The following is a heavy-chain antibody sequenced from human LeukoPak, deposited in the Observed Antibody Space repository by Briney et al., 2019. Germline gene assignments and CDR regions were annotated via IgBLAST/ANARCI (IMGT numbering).Heavy chain of an antibody. CDR3: ADSPLYYFGSGRYGLHAFDI. Sequence: ASVKVSCKASGYTFTSYGISWVRQAPGQGLEWMGWISAYNGNTNYAQKLQGRVTMTTDTSTSTAYMELRSLRSDDTAVYYCADSPLYYFGSGRYGLHAFDIWGQGTLVTVSS. CDR1: GYTFTSYG. V-gene: IGHV1-18*01. CDR2: ISAYNGNT. D-gene: IGHD3-10*01. J-gene: IGHJ3*02.